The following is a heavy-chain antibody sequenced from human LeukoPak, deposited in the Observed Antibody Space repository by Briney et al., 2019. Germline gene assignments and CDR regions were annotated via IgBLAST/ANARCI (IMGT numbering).Heavy chain of an antibody. CDR3: AKDWEFGGGQQLDGTNFDY. Sequence: PGGSLRLSCAASGYTFRSYAIHWVRQAPGRGLEWVAIISNDGINKYYADSVKGRFTISRDNSKNTLYLQMNSLRAEDTAVYYCAKDWEFGGGQQLDGTNFDYWGQGTLVTVSS. CDR2: ISNDGINK. CDR1: GYTFRSYA. V-gene: IGHV3-30*04. J-gene: IGHJ4*02. D-gene: IGHD6-13*01.